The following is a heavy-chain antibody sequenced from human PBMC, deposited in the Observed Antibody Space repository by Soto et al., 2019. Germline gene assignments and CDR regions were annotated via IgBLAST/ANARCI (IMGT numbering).Heavy chain of an antibody. Sequence: GGSLRLSCAASGFTFSSYWMSWVRQAPGKGLEWVANIKQDGSEKYYVDSVKGRFTISRDNAKNSLYLQMNSLRAEDTAVYYCCSSARGYYYYYYMDVWGKGTTVTVSS. CDR3: CSSARGYYYYYYMDV. D-gene: IGHD2-2*01. J-gene: IGHJ6*03. CDR1: GFTFSSYW. V-gene: IGHV3-7*01. CDR2: IKQDGSEK.